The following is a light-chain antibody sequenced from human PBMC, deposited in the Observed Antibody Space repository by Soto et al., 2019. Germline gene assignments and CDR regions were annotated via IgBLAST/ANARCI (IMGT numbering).Light chain of an antibody. Sequence: QSALTQPASMSGSPGQSITISCTGTSSDVGGYNYVSWYQQHPGNAPKLMIYEVSNRPSGISNRFSGSKSGNTASLTISGLQVEDEADYYCSSYTSTTIRVFGGGTKLTVL. J-gene: IGLJ3*02. CDR1: SSDVGGYNY. V-gene: IGLV2-14*01. CDR2: EVS. CDR3: SSYTSTTIRV.